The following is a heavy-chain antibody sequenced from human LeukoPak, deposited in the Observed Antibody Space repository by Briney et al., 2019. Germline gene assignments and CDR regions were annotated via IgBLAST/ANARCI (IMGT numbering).Heavy chain of an antibody. CDR3: SKGLQWGVIIKPFPFDY. D-gene: IGHD3-10*01. CDR2: ITTSSSYI. V-gene: IGHV3-21*04. J-gene: IGHJ4*02. Sequence: KPGGSLRLSCAASGFTFSSYSMNWVRQAPGKGLEWVSSITTSSSYIYYADSVKGRFTISRDDAKKSLYLQMNSLRAEDTAVYYCSKGLQWGVIIKPFPFDYWGQGTLVTVSS. CDR1: GFTFSSYS.